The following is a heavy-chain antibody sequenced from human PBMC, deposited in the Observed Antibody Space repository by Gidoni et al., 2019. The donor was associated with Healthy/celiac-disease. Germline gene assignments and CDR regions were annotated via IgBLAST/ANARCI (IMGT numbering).Heavy chain of an antibody. D-gene: IGHD3-22*01. CDR3: ARALNYYDSSGYYYPFDY. CDR1: GGSISSGDYY. J-gene: IGHJ4*02. CDR2: IYYSGST. V-gene: IGHV4-30-4*01. Sequence: QVQLQESGPGLVKPSQTLSLTRTVSGGSISSGDYYWSWIRQPPGKGLEWIGYIYYSGSTYYNPSLKSRVTISVDTSKNQFSLKLSSVTAADTAVYYCARALNYYDSSGYYYPFDYWGQGTLVTVSS.